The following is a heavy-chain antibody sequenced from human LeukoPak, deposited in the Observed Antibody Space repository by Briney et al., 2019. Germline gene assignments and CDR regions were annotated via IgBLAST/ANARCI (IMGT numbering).Heavy chain of an antibody. J-gene: IGHJ5*02. CDR3: ARSKPAIPSNWFDP. D-gene: IGHD2-2*02. CDR2: ISAYNGNT. CDR1: GGTFSSYA. V-gene: IGHV1-18*01. Sequence: GSSVKVSCKASGGTFSSYAISWVRQAPGQGLEWMGWISAYNGNTNYAQKLQGRVTMTTDTSTSTAYMELRSLRSDDTAVYYCARSKPAIPSNWFDPWGQGTLVTVSS.